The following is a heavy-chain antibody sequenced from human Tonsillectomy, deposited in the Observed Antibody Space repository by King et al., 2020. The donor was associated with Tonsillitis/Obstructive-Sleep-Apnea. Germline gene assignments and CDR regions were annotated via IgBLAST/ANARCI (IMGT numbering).Heavy chain of an antibody. CDR3: AKDENWYFDL. V-gene: IGHV3-23*04. CDR2: ISANGGST. CDR1: RFTFSSYD. Sequence: VQLVESGGGLVQPGGSLRRSCAASRFTFSSYDISWVRQAPGKGLEWVSGISANGGSTYYADSVKGRFTIYRDNSKNTLYLQMNSLRAEDTAVYYCAKDENWYFDLWGRGTLVTVSS. J-gene: IGHJ2*01.